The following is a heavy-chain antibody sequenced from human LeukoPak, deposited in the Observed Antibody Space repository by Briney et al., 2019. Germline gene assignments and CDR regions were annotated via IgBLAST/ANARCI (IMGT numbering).Heavy chain of an antibody. Sequence: SVKVSCKVSVGTFSIYAISWVRQAPGQGLEWMGRIIPIFGTANYAQKFQGRVTITTDESTSTAYMELSSLRSEDTAVYYCARGREKYYFDYWGQGTLVTV. D-gene: IGHD1-26*01. V-gene: IGHV1-69*05. CDR3: ARGREKYYFDY. CDR2: IIPIFGTA. CDR1: VGTFSIYA. J-gene: IGHJ4*02.